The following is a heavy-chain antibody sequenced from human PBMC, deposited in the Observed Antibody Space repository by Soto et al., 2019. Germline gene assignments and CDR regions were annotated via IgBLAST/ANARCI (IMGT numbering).Heavy chain of an antibody. V-gene: IGHV3-66*01. CDR2: IYSGGST. CDR1: GFTVSSNY. Sequence: GGSLRLSCAASGFTVSSNYMSWVRQAPGKGLEWVSVIYSGGSTYYAESLKGRFIISRDNSKNTLYLQMNSLRAEDTAVYYCARDQFSFAGTICGEGPDDAFDIWGQGTMVTVSS. CDR3: ARDQFSFAGTICGEGPDDAFDI. D-gene: IGHD3-3*01. J-gene: IGHJ3*02.